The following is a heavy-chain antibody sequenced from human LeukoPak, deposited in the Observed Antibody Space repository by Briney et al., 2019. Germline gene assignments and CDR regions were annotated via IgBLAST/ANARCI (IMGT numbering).Heavy chain of an antibody. Sequence: PSETLSLTCTVSGGSISSSSYYWGWIRQPPGKGLEWIGSIYYSGSTYYNPSLKSRVTISVDTSKNQFSLKLSSVTAADTAVYYCARGHHDYVWGSYRHIDYFDYWGQGTLVTVSS. CDR1: GGSISSSSYY. V-gene: IGHV4-39*01. J-gene: IGHJ4*02. D-gene: IGHD3-16*02. CDR3: ARGHHDYVWGSYRHIDYFDY. CDR2: IYYSGST.